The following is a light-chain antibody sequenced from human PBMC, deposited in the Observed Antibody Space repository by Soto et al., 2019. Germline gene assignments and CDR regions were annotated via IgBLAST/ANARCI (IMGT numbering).Light chain of an antibody. CDR3: LQDYNYPRT. Sequence: AIQMTQSPSSLSASVGDRVTITCRASQGIRTELSWYQQKPGKAPNLLIYSASTVHTGVPSRFSGSGSGTDFTLTISSLQPEDFATYYCLQDYNYPRTFGGGTKVEIK. CDR2: SAS. V-gene: IGKV1-6*01. CDR1: QGIRTE. J-gene: IGKJ4*01.